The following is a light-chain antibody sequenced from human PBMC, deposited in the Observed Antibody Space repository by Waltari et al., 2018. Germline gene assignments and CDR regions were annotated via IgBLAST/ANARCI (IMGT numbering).Light chain of an antibody. CDR1: SSNLGAGHD. CDR2: DNR. Sequence: QSVLTQPPSVSGAPGQRVTIPCTGSSSNLGAGHDVPWYQQLPGTAPKLLIYDNRSRPSGVPDRFSGSKSGTSASLAITGLQAEDEADYYCQSYDSSLSGVVFGGGTKLTVL. V-gene: IGLV1-40*01. CDR3: QSYDSSLSGVV. J-gene: IGLJ3*02.